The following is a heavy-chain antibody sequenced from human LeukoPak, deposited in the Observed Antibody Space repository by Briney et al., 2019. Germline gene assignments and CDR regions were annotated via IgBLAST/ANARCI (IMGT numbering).Heavy chain of an antibody. Sequence: SETLSLTCTVSGGSISSSSYYWGWIRQPPGTGLEWIGSIYYSGSTYYNPSLKSRVTISVDTSKNQFSLKLSSVTAADTAVYYCARDRAPEYDSSGYYYGAFDIWGQGTMVTVSS. CDR2: IYYSGST. D-gene: IGHD3-22*01. J-gene: IGHJ3*02. V-gene: IGHV4-39*07. CDR3: ARDRAPEYDSSGYYYGAFDI. CDR1: GGSISSSSYY.